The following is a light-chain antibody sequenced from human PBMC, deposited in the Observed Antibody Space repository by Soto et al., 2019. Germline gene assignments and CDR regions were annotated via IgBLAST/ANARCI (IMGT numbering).Light chain of an antibody. V-gene: IGKV3-20*01. Sequence: EVVLTQSPGALSLSPGEGVTLSCRASQNIRGNELACYRQKRGQAPRLLIYGGSSRAEGIPDRFSGRGTGTNFTLTISRLEPEDSAVYYCQDYGTSHPWTFGQGTKLEIK. CDR1: QNIRGNE. J-gene: IGKJ1*01. CDR2: GGS. CDR3: QDYGTSHPWT.